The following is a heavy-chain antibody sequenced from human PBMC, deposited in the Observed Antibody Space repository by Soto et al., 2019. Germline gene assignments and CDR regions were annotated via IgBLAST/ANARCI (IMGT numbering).Heavy chain of an antibody. Sequence: PGESLKISCKGSGYDFARYWIGWVRQMPEKGLELMGIIYLSDFDIRYSPSFQGQVTFSADKSINTAYLQWSSLKASDTAVYYCARPYDYNHSGWTMAYWGQGTLVTVSS. J-gene: IGHJ4*02. CDR1: GYDFARYW. V-gene: IGHV5-51*01. CDR3: ARPYDYNHSGWTMAY. CDR2: IYLSDFDI. D-gene: IGHD3-22*01.